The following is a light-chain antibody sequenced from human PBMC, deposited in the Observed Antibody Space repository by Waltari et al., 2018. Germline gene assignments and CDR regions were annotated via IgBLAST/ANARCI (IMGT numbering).Light chain of an antibody. V-gene: IGLV3-19*01. CDR1: ILRTYY. CDR3: SSRERSGHVV. Sequence: SSDLTQDPAVSVALGQTVRITCQGDILRTYYGNWCRQKPGQPPELVIYGKNNRPSGIPDRFSASSSGNTASLIITGAQAEDDADYDCSSRERSGHVVFGGGTRLTVL. CDR2: GKN. J-gene: IGLJ2*01.